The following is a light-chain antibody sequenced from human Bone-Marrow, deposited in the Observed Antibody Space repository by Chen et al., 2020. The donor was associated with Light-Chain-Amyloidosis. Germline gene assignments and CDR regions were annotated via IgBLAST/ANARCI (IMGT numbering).Light chain of an antibody. V-gene: IGLV1-44*01. Sequence: QSVLTQPPSASGTPGQRVTISCSGSGSNIRTNPVNWYHQLPGTAPKLLIYTDNHRPSGVPDRFSGSKSGTSAARAISGLQSEDEADYYCSAWDDSLNGPVFGTGTKVTVL. CDR1: GSNIRTNP. J-gene: IGLJ1*01. CDR3: SAWDDSLNGPV. CDR2: TDN.